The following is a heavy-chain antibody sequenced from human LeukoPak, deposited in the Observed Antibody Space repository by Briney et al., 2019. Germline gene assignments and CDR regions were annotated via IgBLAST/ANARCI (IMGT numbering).Heavy chain of an antibody. V-gene: IGHV3-48*03. CDR1: GFTFSSYE. CDR2: ISSSGSTI. J-gene: IGHJ6*02. D-gene: IGHD6-19*01. CDR3: ARLRGWTYGMDV. Sequence: GGSLRLSCAASGFTFSSYEMNWVRQAPGKWMEWVSYISSSGSTIYYADSVKGRFTISRDNAKNSLYLQMNSLRAEDTAVYYCARLRGWTYGMDVWGQGTTVTVPS.